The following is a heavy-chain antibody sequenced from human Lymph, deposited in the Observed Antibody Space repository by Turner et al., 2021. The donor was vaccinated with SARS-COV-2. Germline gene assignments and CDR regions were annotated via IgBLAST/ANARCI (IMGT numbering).Heavy chain of an antibody. D-gene: IGHD3-22*01. J-gene: IGHJ4*02. CDR1: GVTFSSYA. CDR3: ARDRDSSGWVDY. Sequence: QVQLVESGGGVVRPGRSLRSSCAGSGVTFSSYAMHWVRQAPGKGLEWVAFISYDGSDKYYADSVKGRFTFSRDNSKNTLYLQMNSLRAEDTAVYYCARDRDSSGWVDYWGQGTLVTVSS. CDR2: ISYDGSDK. V-gene: IGHV3-30*04.